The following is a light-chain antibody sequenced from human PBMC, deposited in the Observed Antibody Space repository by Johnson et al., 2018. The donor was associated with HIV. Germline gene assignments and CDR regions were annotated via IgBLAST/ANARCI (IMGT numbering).Light chain of an antibody. V-gene: IGLV1-51*01. CDR3: GTWDSSLSAGPYV. J-gene: IGLJ1*01. CDR2: DND. CDR1: SSNIGKNY. Sequence: QSVLTQPPSVSAAPRQKVTISCSGSSSNIGKNYVSWYRHLPGTAPKLLIYDNDKRPSGIPDRFSGSKSGTSATLGITGLQTGDEADYYCGTWDSSLSAGPYVFGTGAKVTVL.